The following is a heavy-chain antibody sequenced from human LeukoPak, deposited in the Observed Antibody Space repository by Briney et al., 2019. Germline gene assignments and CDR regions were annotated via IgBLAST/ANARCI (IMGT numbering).Heavy chain of an antibody. CDR1: GFTFNTSA. CDR2: ISSNGGAT. D-gene: IGHD2-2*01. V-gene: IGHV3-64*01. Sequence: GGSLRLSCAASGFTFNTSAMHWVRQAPGKGLEYVSAISSNGGATYYANSMKGRFTISRDNTKNTLYLQMGSLRTEDMAVYYCAREGPAASVDYWGQGTLVTVSS. J-gene: IGHJ4*02. CDR3: AREGPAASVDY.